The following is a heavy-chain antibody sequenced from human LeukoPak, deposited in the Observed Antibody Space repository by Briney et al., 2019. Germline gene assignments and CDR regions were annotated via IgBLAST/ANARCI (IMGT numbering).Heavy chain of an antibody. CDR2: IIPIFGTA. CDR3: AREFPELEHWAFDI. V-gene: IGHV1-69*13. D-gene: IGHD1/OR15-1a*01. J-gene: IGHJ3*02. Sequence: SVKVSCKASGGTFSSYAIGWVRQAPGQGLEWMGGIIPIFGTANYAQKFQGRVTITSDEPTSTAYMELSSLRSEDTAVYYCAREFPELEHWAFDIWGQGTMVTVSS. CDR1: GGTFSSYA.